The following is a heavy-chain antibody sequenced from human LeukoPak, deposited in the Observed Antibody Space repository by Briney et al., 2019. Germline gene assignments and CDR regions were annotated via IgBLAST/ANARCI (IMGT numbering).Heavy chain of an antibody. J-gene: IGHJ6*03. CDR1: GGSLSSHY. D-gene: IGHD6-6*01. CDR3: ARALAARYLSYYYYYMDV. CDR2: IFYSGST. V-gene: IGHV4-59*11. Sequence: PSETLSLTCAVSGGSLSSHYWRWIRPPPGEGLGWSGFIFYSGSTNYNPSPKSRVSISVETSTNQFALKLSSVTAADTAVYYCARALAARYLSYYYYYMDVWGKGTTVTVSS.